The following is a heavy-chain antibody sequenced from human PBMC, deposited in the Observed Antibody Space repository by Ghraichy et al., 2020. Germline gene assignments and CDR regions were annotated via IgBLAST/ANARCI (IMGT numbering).Heavy chain of an antibody. CDR2: INHSGST. J-gene: IGHJ4*02. Sequence: SETLSLTCAVYGGSFSGYYLSWIRQPPGKGLEWIGEINHSGSTNYNPALKSRVTISVDTSKNQFSLKLSSVTAADTAVYYCASGAPTGADYWGQGTLVTVSS. D-gene: IGHD7-27*01. CDR1: GGSFSGYY. CDR3: ASGAPTGADY. V-gene: IGHV4-34*01.